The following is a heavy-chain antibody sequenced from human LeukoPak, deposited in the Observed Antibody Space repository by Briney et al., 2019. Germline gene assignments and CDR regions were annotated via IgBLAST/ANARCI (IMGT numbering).Heavy chain of an antibody. Sequence: GGSLRLSCAASGFTFSDYYMSWIRQALGKGLEWVANIKQDGSEKYYVDSVKGRFTISRDNAKNSLYLQMNSLRAEDTAVYYCARGGDIVVVVAAETEYYFDYWGQGTLVTVSS. CDR2: IKQDGSEK. V-gene: IGHV3-7*03. CDR3: ARGGDIVVVVAAETEYYFDY. J-gene: IGHJ4*02. D-gene: IGHD2-15*01. CDR1: GFTFSDYY.